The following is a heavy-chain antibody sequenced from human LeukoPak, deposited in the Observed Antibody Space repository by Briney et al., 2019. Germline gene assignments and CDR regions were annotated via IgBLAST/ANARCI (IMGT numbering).Heavy chain of an antibody. CDR1: GYTLTELS. V-gene: IGHV1-24*01. CDR3: ATINEGYYDSSLLY. D-gene: IGHD3-22*01. CDR2: FDPEDGET. Sequence: ASVKVSCKVSGYTLTELSIHWVRQAPGKGLEWMGGFDPEDGETIYAQKFQGRVTMTEDTSTDTAYMELSSLRSEDTAVYYCATINEGYYDSSLLYWGQGTLVTVSS. J-gene: IGHJ4*02.